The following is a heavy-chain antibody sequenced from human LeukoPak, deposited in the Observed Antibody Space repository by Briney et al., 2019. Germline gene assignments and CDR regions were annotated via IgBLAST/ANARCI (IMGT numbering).Heavy chain of an antibody. CDR3: AGLQYYFDY. CDR2: ISGSGGTT. D-gene: IGHD4-11*01. V-gene: IGHV3-23*01. Sequence: PGGSLRLSCAASGFTFTTYAMSWVRQAPGKGLEWVSAISGSGGTTYYADSVKGRFSISRDNSKNTLYLQMNSLRAEDTAVYYRAGLQYYFDYWGQGTLVTVSS. J-gene: IGHJ4*02. CDR1: GFTFTTYA.